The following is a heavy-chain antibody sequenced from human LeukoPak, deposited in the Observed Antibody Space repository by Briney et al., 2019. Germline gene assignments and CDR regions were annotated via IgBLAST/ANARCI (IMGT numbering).Heavy chain of an antibody. CDR1: GGSISSSSYY. J-gene: IGHJ5*02. V-gene: IGHV4-39*07. D-gene: IGHD6-19*01. Sequence: SETLSLTCTVSGGSISSSSYYWGWIRQPPGKGLEWIGSIYYSGSTYYNPSLKSRVTISVDTSKNQFSLKLSSVTAADTAVYYCARGGPNSGAGTWLGWFDPWGQGTLVTVSS. CDR2: IYYSGST. CDR3: ARGGPNSGAGTWLGWFDP.